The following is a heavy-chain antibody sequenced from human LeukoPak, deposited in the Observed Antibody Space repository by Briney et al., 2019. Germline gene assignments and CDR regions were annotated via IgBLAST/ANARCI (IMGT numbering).Heavy chain of an antibody. J-gene: IGHJ4*02. CDR1: GFTFSNYG. D-gene: IGHD5-18*01. Sequence: PGGSLRLSCAASGFTFSNYGMHWVRQAPGKGLEWVAFIRYDGTNSYYADSVKGRFTISRDNSKNTLYLQMRTLRAEDTAVYYCAKDLRSGDTALFDYWGQGTLVTVSS. CDR2: IRYDGTNS. V-gene: IGHV3-30*02. CDR3: AKDLRSGDTALFDY.